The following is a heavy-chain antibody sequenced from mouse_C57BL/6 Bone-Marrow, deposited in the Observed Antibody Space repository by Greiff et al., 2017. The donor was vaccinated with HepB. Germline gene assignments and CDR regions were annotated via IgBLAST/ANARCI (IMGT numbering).Heavy chain of an antibody. D-gene: IGHD1-1*01. CDR2: ILPGSGST. J-gene: IGHJ1*03. Sequence: QVQLQQPGAELMKPGASVKLSCKATGYTFTGYWIEWVKQRPGHGLEWIGEILPGSGSTNYNEKFKGKATFTADTSSNTAYMQLSSLTTEDSAIYYCARSHYYYGSSYWYFDVWGTGTTVTVSS. CDR1: GYTFTGYW. V-gene: IGHV1-9*01. CDR3: ARSHYYYGSSYWYFDV.